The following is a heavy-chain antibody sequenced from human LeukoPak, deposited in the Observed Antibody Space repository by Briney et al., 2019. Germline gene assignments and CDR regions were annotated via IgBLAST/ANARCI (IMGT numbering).Heavy chain of an antibody. D-gene: IGHD3-22*01. CDR2: INPNSGGT. Sequence: ASVKVSCKASRGTFSKYAISWVRQAPGQGLEWMGWINPNSGGTNYAQKFQGRVTMTRDTSISTAYMEVSRLRSDDAAVYYCASGERITVIVVSSYFDYWGQGTLVTVSS. CDR1: RGTFSKYA. V-gene: IGHV1-2*02. CDR3: ASGERITVIVVSSYFDY. J-gene: IGHJ4*02.